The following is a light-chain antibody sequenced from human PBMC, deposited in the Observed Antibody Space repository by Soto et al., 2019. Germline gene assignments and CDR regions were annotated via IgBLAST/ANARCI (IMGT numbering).Light chain of an antibody. V-gene: IGKV3-11*01. Sequence: EIVLTQSPATLSLSPGERATLSCRASQSVSSYLAWYQQKPGQAPRLHIYDASNRATGIPARFSGSGSGTDFTLTISSLEPEDFAVYYCQQRSNWPTFGQGTKVDIK. CDR1: QSVSSY. CDR3: QQRSNWPT. J-gene: IGKJ1*01. CDR2: DAS.